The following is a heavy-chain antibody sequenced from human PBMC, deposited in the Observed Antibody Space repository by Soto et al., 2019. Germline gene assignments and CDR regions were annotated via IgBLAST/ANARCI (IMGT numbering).Heavy chain of an antibody. CDR2: SIPIFGTA. V-gene: IGHV1-69*01. CDR3: ARVVGLYVGIAVRYNYYAMVV. Sequence: QVQLMQSGAEVKKPGSSVKVSCKASGGTFSSYSISWVRQAPGQGLEWMGGSIPIFGTANYAQKFQGRVKITADASTSTAHWELSRLISEDRAVYYCARVVGLYVGIAVRYNYYAMVVW. J-gene: IGHJ6*01. CDR1: GGTFSSYS. D-gene: IGHD6-19*01.